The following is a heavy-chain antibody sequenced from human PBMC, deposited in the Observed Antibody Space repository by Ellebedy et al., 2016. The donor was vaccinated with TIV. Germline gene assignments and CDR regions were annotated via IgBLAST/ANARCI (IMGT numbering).Heavy chain of an antibody. J-gene: IGHJ3*02. D-gene: IGHD1-26*01. V-gene: IGHV3-23*01. CDR1: GFTYTAYD. CDR2: ISANGGRT. Sequence: GGSLRLXCAASGFTYTAYDMSWVRQAPGRGLEWVSVISANGGRTSYAESVRGRFTISRDNSKNTLYLQMNSLRAEDTAVYYCAKDGNFNAFDIWGQGTMVTVSS. CDR3: AKDGNFNAFDI.